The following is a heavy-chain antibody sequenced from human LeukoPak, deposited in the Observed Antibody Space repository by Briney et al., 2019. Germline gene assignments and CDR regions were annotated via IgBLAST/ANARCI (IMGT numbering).Heavy chain of an antibody. V-gene: IGHV3-21*05. J-gene: IGHJ4*02. CDR3: AREYNSRATFDY. Sequence: GGSLRLSCAASASGLTFSSHSMHWVRQAPGKGLEWISYIHSSGNYIFYEASVKGRFTVSRDNARNSLYLQMNSLRAEDTAIYYCAREYNSRATFDYWGQGTLVAVSS. D-gene: IGHD1-20*01. CDR2: IHSSGNYI. CDR1: ASGLTFSSHS.